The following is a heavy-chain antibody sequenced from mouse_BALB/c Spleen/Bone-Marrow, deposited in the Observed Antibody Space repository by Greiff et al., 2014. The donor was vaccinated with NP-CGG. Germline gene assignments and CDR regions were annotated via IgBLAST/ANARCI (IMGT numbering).Heavy chain of an antibody. V-gene: IGHV2-9*02. D-gene: IGHD1-2*01. CDR3: ARITTATGAMDY. Sequence: QVQLKESGPRLVAPSQSLSITCTVSGFSLTNYGVHWVRQPPGKGLEWLGVIWADGSTNYNSALMSRLSISKGNSKSQVFFKMNSLQTGDTAMYYCARITTATGAMDYWGQGTSVTVSS. CDR1: GFSLTNYG. J-gene: IGHJ4*01. CDR2: IWADGST.